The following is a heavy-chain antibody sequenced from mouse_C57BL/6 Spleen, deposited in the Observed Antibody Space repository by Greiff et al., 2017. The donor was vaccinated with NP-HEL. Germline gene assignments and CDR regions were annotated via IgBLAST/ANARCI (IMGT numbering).Heavy chain of an antibody. J-gene: IGHJ1*03. CDR2: ISSGGSYT. CDR3: ARHHDNLSFDV. Sequence: EVQRVESGGDLVKPGGSLKLSCAASGFTFSSYGMSWVRQTPDKRLEWVATISSGGSYTYYPDSVKGRFTISRDNAKNTLYLQMSSLKSEDTAMYYCARHHDNLSFDVWGTGTTVTVSS. D-gene: IGHD1-3*01. CDR1: GFTFSSYG. V-gene: IGHV5-6*01.